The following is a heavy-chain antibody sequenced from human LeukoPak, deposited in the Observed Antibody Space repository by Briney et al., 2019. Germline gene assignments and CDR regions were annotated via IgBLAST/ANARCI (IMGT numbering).Heavy chain of an antibody. V-gene: IGHV1-2*06. CDR1: GYTFTGYY. CDR3: ARDKSPYSSGYPGDY. D-gene: IGHD3-22*01. Sequence: ASVKVSCKASGYTFTGYYMHWVRQAPGQGLEWMGRINPNSGGTNYAQKFQGRVTMTRDTSISTAYMELSRLRSGDTAVYYCARDKSPYSSGYPGDYWGQGTLVTVSS. J-gene: IGHJ4*02. CDR2: INPNSGGT.